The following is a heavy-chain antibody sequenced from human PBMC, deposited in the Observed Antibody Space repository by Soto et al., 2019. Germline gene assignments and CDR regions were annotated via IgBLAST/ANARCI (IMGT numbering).Heavy chain of an antibody. J-gene: IGHJ5*02. D-gene: IGHD6-6*01. CDR2: VNHSRNT. V-gene: IGHV4-34*01. CDR1: AGSIGGYK. Sequence: SESLSLTCALYAGSIGGYKWSWIRQPPGKGLEWRGEVNHSRNTKYNQSLKSQVTIAVDMSKKQFSLKLATVTVAYTGIYYCARVLGPSIDPRLSWYVPWGQGTPVTVSS. CDR3: ARVLGPSIDPRLSWYVP.